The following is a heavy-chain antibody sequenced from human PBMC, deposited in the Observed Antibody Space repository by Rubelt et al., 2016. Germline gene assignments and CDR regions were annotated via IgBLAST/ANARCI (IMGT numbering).Heavy chain of an antibody. V-gene: IGHV3-33*08. J-gene: IGHJ6*02. CDR3: ARDIRSTYMDA. CDR1: GFTFSSYA. D-gene: IGHD1-14*01. CDR2: IWYDGSNK. Sequence: QVQLVESGGGVVQPGRSLRLSCAASGFTFSSYAMHWVRQAPGKGLEWVAVIWYDGSNKYYADSVKGRFTISRDNSKNTLDLQRNCLRAEDTAIYYCARDIRSTYMDACGQGTTVTGS.